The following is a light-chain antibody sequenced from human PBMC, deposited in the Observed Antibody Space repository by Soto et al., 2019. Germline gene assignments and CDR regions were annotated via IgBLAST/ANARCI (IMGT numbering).Light chain of an antibody. J-gene: IGKJ2*01. CDR3: QQCGGSLYT. V-gene: IGKV3-20*01. CDR1: QSLSSNY. Sequence: EIGWTQSPGTLSLSPGERATLSCRASQSLSSNYLAWYQLKPGQAPRLLIYGASNRATGIPDRFRGSGSGTDFTLTIARLEPEDFAVYYCQQCGGSLYTFGQGTKLEIK. CDR2: GAS.